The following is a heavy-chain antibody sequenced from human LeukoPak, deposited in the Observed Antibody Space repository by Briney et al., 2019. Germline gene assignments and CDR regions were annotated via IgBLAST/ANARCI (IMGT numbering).Heavy chain of an antibody. J-gene: IGHJ6*02. CDR2: IYYSGST. V-gene: IGHV4-39*07. D-gene: IGHD2-15*01. CDR1: GGSISSYY. CDR3: ARAGPVAYYYYGMDV. Sequence: SETLSLTCTVSGGSISSYYWSWIRQPPGKGLEWIGSIYYSGSTYYNPSLKSRVTISVDTSKNQFSLKLSSVTAADTAVYYCARAGPVAYYYYGMDVWGQGTTVTVSS.